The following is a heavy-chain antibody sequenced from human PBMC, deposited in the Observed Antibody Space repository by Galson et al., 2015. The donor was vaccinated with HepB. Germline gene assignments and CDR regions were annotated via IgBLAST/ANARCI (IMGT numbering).Heavy chain of an antibody. J-gene: IGHJ4*02. Sequence: SCKASGGTFSTYATSWVRQAPGKGLEWVSSISAGGGNTYYADSVKGRFTISRDNSKNTLYLQMNSLRAEDTALYYCTKRGKDGDYYDDYWGQGTLVTVSS. CDR3: TKRGKDGDYYDDY. D-gene: IGHD3-22*01. V-gene: IGHV3-23*01. CDR2: ISAGGGNT. CDR1: GGTFSTYA.